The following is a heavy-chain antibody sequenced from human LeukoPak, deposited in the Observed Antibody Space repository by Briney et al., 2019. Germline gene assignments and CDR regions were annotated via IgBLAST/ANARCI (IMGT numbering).Heavy chain of an antibody. CDR1: GGSIGSYY. D-gene: IGHD5-12*01. V-gene: IGHV4-59*01. CDR2: IYYSGST. Sequence: PSETLSLTCTVSGGSIGSYYWSWIRQPPGKGLEWIGYIYYSGSTNYNPSLKSRVTISVDTSKNQFSLKLSSVTAADTAVYYCARAIYSGYNYYYYGMDVWGKGTTVTVSS. J-gene: IGHJ6*04. CDR3: ARAIYSGYNYYYYGMDV.